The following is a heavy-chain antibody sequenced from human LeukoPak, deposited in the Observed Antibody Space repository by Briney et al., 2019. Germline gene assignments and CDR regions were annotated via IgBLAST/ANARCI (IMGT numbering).Heavy chain of an antibody. Sequence: ASVTVSCKASGYTFTSYYMHWVRQAPGQGLEWMGIINPSGGSTSYAQKFQGRVTMTRDTPTNTVYMEMSSLRIEDTAVYYCASVYLHGMDVWGQGTMVTVSS. CDR1: GYTFTSYY. CDR2: INPSGGST. D-gene: IGHD1-14*01. V-gene: IGHV1-46*01. CDR3: ASVYLHGMDV. J-gene: IGHJ6*02.